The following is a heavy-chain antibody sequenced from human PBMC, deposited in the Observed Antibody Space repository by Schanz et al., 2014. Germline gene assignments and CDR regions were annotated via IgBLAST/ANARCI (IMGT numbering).Heavy chain of an antibody. Sequence: DVQLAESGGGLVQPGGSLRLSCAASGFTFDDHAMHWVRQVPGKGLEWVSGISWNSGNIAYADSVKGRFTISRDNAKNSLYLQMNSLRPEDTALYYCAKVQTHTLYGGNSCFDYWGQGTLVTVSS. CDR1: GFTFDDHA. D-gene: IGHD2-21*02. J-gene: IGHJ4*02. CDR2: ISWNSGNI. CDR3: AKVQTHTLYGGNSCFDY. V-gene: IGHV3-9*01.